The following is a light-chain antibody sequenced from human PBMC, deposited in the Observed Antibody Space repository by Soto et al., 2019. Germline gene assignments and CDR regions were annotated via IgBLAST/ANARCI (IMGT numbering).Light chain of an antibody. Sequence: DIKMTQSPSTLSASVGDRVTITCRASQSISSWLAWYQQKSGKAPKLLIYKASSLESGIPSRFSGSESGTEFNPTISNLQPDDFAPYYGQQYNSYPWTFGRGTKVEIK. CDR3: QQYNSYPWT. CDR1: QSISSW. V-gene: IGKV1-5*03. J-gene: IGKJ1*01. CDR2: KAS.